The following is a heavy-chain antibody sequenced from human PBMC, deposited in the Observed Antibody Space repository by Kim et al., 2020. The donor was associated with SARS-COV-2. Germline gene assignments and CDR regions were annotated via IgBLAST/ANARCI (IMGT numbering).Heavy chain of an antibody. D-gene: IGHD3-10*01. CDR2: IYYRGTT. Sequence: SETLSLTCSVSGGSISSSSHYWGWIRQPPGKGLEWIGSIYYRGTTYYNPSLKSRVTMSVDTSKNQISLKLRSVTAADTAVYYCAREGMQYGSGTKNWFDPWGQGTLVTVSS. V-gene: IGHV4-39*07. CDR1: GGSISSSSHY. CDR3: AREGMQYGSGTKNWFDP. J-gene: IGHJ5*02.